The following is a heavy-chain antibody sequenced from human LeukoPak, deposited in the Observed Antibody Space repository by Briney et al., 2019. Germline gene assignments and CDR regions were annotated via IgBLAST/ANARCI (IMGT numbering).Heavy chain of an antibody. CDR2: ISGSGGST. V-gene: IGHV3-23*01. D-gene: IGHD2-8*02. CDR1: GFSFSSYA. Sequence: GGSLRLSGAASGFSFSSYAMTWVRQAPGKGLEWVSAISGSGGSTYYADSVKGRFTISRDNSNNTLYLQMNSLRAEDTAVYYCAKGAGHWYYLDYWGQGSLVTVSS. J-gene: IGHJ4*02. CDR3: AKGAGHWYYLDY.